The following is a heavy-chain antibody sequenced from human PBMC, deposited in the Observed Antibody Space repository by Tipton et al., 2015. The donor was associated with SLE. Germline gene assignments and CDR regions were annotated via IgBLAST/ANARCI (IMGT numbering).Heavy chain of an antibody. V-gene: IGHV3-23*01. J-gene: IGHJ3*02. CDR2: ISGSGGST. CDR1: GFTFSSYA. Sequence: GSLRLSCAASGFTFSSYAMSWVRQAPGKGLEWVSAISGSGGSTYYADSVKGRFTISRDNSKNTLYLQMNSLRAGDTAVYYCARAKGTTRAFDIWGQGTMVTVSS. CDR3: ARAKGTTRAFDI. D-gene: IGHD2-2*01.